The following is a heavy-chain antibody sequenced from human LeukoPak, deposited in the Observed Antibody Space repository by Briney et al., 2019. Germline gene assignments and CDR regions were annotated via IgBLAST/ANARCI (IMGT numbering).Heavy chain of an antibody. V-gene: IGHV3-30*02. CDR2: IRYDGSNK. D-gene: IGHD2-2*03. CDR1: GFTFSSYG. CDR3: AKLVGGYCSSTSCPDY. Sequence: GGSLRLSCAASGFTFSSYGMHWVRQAPGKGLEWVAFIRYDGSNKYYADSVKGRFTISRDNSKNTLYLQMNSLRAEDTAVYYCAKLVGGYCSSTSCPDYWGQGTLVTVSS. J-gene: IGHJ4*02.